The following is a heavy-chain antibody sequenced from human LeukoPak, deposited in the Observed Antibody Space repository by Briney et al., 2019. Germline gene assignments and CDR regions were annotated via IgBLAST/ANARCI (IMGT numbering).Heavy chain of an antibody. CDR2: ISSSSSYI. J-gene: IGHJ4*02. Sequence: GGSLRLSCAASGFTFSDYSMNWVRQAPGKGLEWISSISSSSSYIYYADSVEGRFTISRDNAKNSLYLQMNSLRAEDTAVYYCARGTGTTFPFDYWGQGTLVTVSS. CDR1: GFTFSDYS. D-gene: IGHD1-7*01. CDR3: ARGTGTTFPFDY. V-gene: IGHV3-21*01.